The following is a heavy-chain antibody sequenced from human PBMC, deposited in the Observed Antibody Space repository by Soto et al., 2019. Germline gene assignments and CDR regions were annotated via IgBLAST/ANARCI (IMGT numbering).Heavy chain of an antibody. D-gene: IGHD3-3*01. J-gene: IGHJ4*02. Sequence: PSETTSLTCTVCGGSISIYLCNWIRQPAGKGLEWIGRIDNSGSTNYNPSLKSRITMSADTSRNQFSLKLNSVTAADTAAYYCARGVQDFWSGPFDYWRQGAL. CDR2: IDNSGST. CDR3: ARGVQDFWSGPFDY. CDR1: GGSISIYL. V-gene: IGHV4-4*07.